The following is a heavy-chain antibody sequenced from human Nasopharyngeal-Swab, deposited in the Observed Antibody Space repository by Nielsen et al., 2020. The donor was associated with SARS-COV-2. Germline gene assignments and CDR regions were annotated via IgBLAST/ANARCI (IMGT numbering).Heavy chain of an antibody. J-gene: IGHJ6*02. CDR1: GYTLTSYG. V-gene: IGHV1-18*01. Sequence: ASVKVSCKASGYTLTSYGISWVRQAPGQGLEWMGWISAYNGNTNYAQKLQGRVTMTTDTSTSTAYMELRSLRSDDTAVYYCARLYCGGDCSYYYYYGMDVWGQGTTVTVS. CDR3: ARLYCGGDCSYYYYYGMDV. D-gene: IGHD2-21*02. CDR2: ISAYNGNT.